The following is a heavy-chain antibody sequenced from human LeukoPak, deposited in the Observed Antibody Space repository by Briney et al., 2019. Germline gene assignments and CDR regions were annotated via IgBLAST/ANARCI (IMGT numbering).Heavy chain of an antibody. CDR2: ISGSGSGGST. CDR1: GFTFSSSA. D-gene: IGHD5-24*01. V-gene: IGHV3-23*01. CDR3: AKSGYNRFDY. J-gene: IGHJ4*02. Sequence: PGGSLRLSCAASGFTFSSSAMSWVRQAPGKGLEWVSSISGSGSGGSTYYADSVKRRFTISRDNSKNTRYLQMNSLIAEDTAVYYCAKSGYNRFDYWGQGTRVTVSS.